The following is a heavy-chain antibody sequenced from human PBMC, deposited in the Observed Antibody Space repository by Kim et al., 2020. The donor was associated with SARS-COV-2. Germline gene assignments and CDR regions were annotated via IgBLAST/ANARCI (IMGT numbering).Heavy chain of an antibody. D-gene: IGHD5-18*01. CDR2: INPNSGGT. CDR3: ARGRDVDTAMAYLDY. J-gene: IGHJ4*02. Sequence: ASVKVSYKASGYTFTGYYMHWVRQAPGQGLEWMGWINPNSGGTNYAQKFQGWVTMTRDTSISTAYMELSRLRSDDTAVYYCARGRDVDTAMAYLDYWGQGNLVTVS. CDR1: GYTFTGYY. V-gene: IGHV1-2*04.